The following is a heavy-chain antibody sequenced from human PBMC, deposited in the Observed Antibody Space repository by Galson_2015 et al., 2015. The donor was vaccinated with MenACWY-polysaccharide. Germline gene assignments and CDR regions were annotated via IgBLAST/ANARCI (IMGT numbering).Heavy chain of an antibody. V-gene: IGHV3-30*02. D-gene: IGHD2/OR15-2a*01. CDR2: IRYDGRDK. J-gene: IGHJ6*02. CDR3: AKNSTRSYTFDYYGMDA. Sequence: FIRYDGRDKYYADSVKGRFTISRDNSKNTLYLQMNSLRAEDTAVYYCAKNSTRSYTFDYYGMDAWGQGTTVTVSS.